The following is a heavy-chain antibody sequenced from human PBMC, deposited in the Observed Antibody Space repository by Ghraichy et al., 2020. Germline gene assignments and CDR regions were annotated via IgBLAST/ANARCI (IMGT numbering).Heavy chain of an antibody. V-gene: IGHV1-69*13. Sequence: VKVSCKASGGTFSSYAISWVRQAPGQGLEWMGGIIPIFGTANYAQKFQGRVTITADESTSTAYMELSSLRSEDTAVYYCARDSRPYCSSTSCYTGMDVWGQGTTVTVSS. D-gene: IGHD2-2*02. CDR3: ARDSRPYCSSTSCYTGMDV. CDR1: GGTFSSYA. CDR2: IIPIFGTA. J-gene: IGHJ6*02.